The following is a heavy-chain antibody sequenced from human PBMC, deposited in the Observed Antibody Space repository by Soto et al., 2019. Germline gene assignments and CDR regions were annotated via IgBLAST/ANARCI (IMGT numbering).Heavy chain of an antibody. Sequence: PSETRSLTCAVSSGSIDNVYWWSWVRQSPGKGLEWIGETSHDGVTNYNPSLEGRVTISRDNSKNTLYLQMNSLRAEDTAVYYCAKDWYSSSWRRPNWFDPWGQGTLVTVSS. CDR3: AKDWYSSSWRRPNWFDP. J-gene: IGHJ5*02. V-gene: IGHV4-4*02. CDR2: TSHDGVT. CDR1: SGSIDNVYW. D-gene: IGHD6-13*01.